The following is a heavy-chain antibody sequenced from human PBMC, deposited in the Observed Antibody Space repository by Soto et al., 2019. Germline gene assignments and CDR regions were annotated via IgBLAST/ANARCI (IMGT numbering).Heavy chain of an antibody. V-gene: IGHV1-69*13. J-gene: IGHJ6*02. CDR1: GGSFTYT. CDR3: ARLHSHGTYGMDV. D-gene: IGHD5-18*01. CDR2: IIPIFGTT. Sequence: SVKVSCKASGGSFTYTLSWVRQAPGQGLEWMGGIIPIFGTTSYAQKFQGRVTVTADESTKTAYMELSTLRSEDTAVYYCARLHSHGTYGMDVWGQGTTVTVSS.